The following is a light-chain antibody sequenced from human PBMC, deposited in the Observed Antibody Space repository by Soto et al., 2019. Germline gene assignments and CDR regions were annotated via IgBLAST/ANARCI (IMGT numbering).Light chain of an antibody. CDR1: QGISSY. CDR3: QQYYSYPQLT. CDR2: AAS. J-gene: IGKJ4*01. V-gene: IGKV1-8*01. Sequence: AIRMTQSPASLSSSTGDIVTITCRASQGISSYLAWYQQKPGKAPKLLIYAASTLQSGVPSRFSGSGSGTDFTLTISCLQSEDFATYYCQQYYSYPQLTFGGGTKVDIK.